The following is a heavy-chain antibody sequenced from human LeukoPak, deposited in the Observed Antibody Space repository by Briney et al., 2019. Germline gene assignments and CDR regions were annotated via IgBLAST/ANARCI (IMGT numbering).Heavy chain of an antibody. J-gene: IGHJ4*02. D-gene: IGHD2-2*01. CDR2: IKQDGSEK. CDR1: GLSFSSYW. V-gene: IGHV3-7*03. Sequence: PGGSLSLSCTASGLSFSSYWLTWVRQAPGKELEGVANIKQDGSEKNYVASVKGRFTISRDDTKNSLYLQMNSLRDEDTAVYHCVSRRCSATACFAASFNCFDYWGQGTLVSVSS. CDR3: VSRRCSATACFAASFNCFDY.